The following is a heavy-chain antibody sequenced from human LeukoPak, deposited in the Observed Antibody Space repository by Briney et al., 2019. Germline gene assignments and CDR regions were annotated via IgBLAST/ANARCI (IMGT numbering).Heavy chain of an antibody. V-gene: IGHV4-61*01. J-gene: IGHJ4*02. Sequence: SETLSLTCTVSGGSVSSGSYYWSWIRQPPGKGLEWIGYIYYSGSTNYNPSLKSRVTISVDRSKNQFSLKLSSVTAADTAVYYCARGGGSYSNYPNFDYWGQETLVTVSS. D-gene: IGHD4-11*01. CDR3: ARGGGSYSNYPNFDY. CDR1: GGSVSSGSYY. CDR2: IYYSGST.